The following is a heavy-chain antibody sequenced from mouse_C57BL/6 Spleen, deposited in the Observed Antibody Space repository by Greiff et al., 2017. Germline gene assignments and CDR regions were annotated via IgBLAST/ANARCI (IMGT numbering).Heavy chain of an antibody. V-gene: IGHV5-16*01. D-gene: IGHD1-1*01. CDR1: GFTFSDYY. Sequence: EVQRVESEGGLVQPGSSMKLSCTASGFTFSDYYMAWVRQVPEKGLEWVANINYDGSSTYYLDSLKSRFIISRDNAKNILYLQMSSLKSEDTATYYCARDLYYYGNFDVWGTGTTVTVSS. CDR2: INYDGSST. J-gene: IGHJ1*03. CDR3: ARDLYYYGNFDV.